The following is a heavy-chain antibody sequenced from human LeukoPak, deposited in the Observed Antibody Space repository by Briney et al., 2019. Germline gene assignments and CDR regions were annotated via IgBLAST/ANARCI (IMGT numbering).Heavy chain of an antibody. D-gene: IGHD2/OR15-2a*01. J-gene: IGHJ6*03. CDR1: SDTFIRYG. Sequence: ASVKVSCKASSDTFIRYGISWVRQAPGQGLEWMGWISTGNGNTNYGQKFQGRVTITADESTSTAYMELSSLRSEDTAVYYCARARRNSMGPYSYMDVWGKGTTVTISS. V-gene: IGHV1-18*01. CDR3: ARARRNSMGPYSYMDV. CDR2: ISTGNGNT.